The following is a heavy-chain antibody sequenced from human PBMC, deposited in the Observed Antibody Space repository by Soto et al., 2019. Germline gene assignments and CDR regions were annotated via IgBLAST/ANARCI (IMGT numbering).Heavy chain of an antibody. Sequence: QVQLVRSGAEVKKPGASVKVSCKASGYTFTSYGISWVRQAPGQGLEWMGWISAYNGNTNYAQKLQGRVTMTTDTSTSTADMDVRSLRSHDTAVYYCARANGYESDYWGQGTRVNVSS. CDR3: ARANGYESDY. V-gene: IGHV1-18*01. J-gene: IGHJ4*02. CDR2: ISAYNGNT. CDR1: GYTFTSYG. D-gene: IGHD5-12*01.